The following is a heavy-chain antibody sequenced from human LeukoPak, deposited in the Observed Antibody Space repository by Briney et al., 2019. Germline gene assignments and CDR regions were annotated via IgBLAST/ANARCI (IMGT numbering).Heavy chain of an antibody. V-gene: IGHV3-7*03. D-gene: IGHD3-10*02. Sequence: DSVKGRFTISRDNAKNSLYLQMNSLRAEDTAVYYCARLFAVGLGKISYYFDNWGQGTLVTVSS. J-gene: IGHJ4*02. CDR3: ARLFAVGLGKISYYFDN.